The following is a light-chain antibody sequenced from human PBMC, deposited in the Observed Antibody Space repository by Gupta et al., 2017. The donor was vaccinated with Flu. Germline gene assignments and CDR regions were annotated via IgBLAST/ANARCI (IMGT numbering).Light chain of an antibody. CDR1: QDISTY. CDR3: HQYDHLPKS. CDR2: DAS. J-gene: IGKJ2*03. Sequence: DIQMTQSPSSLSASVGDRVTITCQASQDISTYLNWYQQKPGKAPKLLIYDASTLETGVPSRFSGSGSATDFTFTISSLQPEDVATYYCHQYDHLPKSFGQGTKLEIK. V-gene: IGKV1-33*01.